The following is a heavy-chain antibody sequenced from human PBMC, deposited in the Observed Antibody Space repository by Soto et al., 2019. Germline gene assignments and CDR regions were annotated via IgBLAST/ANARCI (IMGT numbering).Heavy chain of an antibody. Sequence: GGSLRLSCAASGFTFSTYWMHWIRQVPGKGLEWVSRINSGASHTYYADSVKGRFTISRDNAKNTLHLEMNSLRAEDTAVYYSVRDGACITKRCYSNWFDPWGQVTLVTVSS. D-gene: IGHD4-4*01. CDR3: VRDGACITKRCYSNWFDP. CDR1: GFTFSTYW. CDR2: INSGASHT. J-gene: IGHJ5*02. V-gene: IGHV3-74*01.